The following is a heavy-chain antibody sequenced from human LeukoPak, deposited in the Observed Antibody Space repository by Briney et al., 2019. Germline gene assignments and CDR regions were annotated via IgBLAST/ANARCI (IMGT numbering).Heavy chain of an antibody. J-gene: IGHJ4*02. V-gene: IGHV3-21*05. Sequence: PVKPLDSPSLPSSGSSAIFSADALKGRFTISRDDAKNLLYLDMNSLRAEDTAVYYCARGSIVGATDYWGQGTLVTVSS. D-gene: IGHD1-26*01. CDR2: PSSGSSAI. CDR3: ARGSIVGATDY.